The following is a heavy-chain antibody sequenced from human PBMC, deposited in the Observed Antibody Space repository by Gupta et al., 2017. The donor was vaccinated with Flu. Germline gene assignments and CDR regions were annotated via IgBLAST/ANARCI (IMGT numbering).Heavy chain of an antibody. Sequence: QVQLQQWGAGLLKPSETLSLTCAVYGGSFSGYYWSWIRQPPGKGLEWIGEINHSGSTNYNPSLKSRVTISVDTSKNQCSLKLSSVTAADTAVYYCARGYVRCFHYYYGMDVWGQGTTVTVSS. CDR1: GGSFSGYY. CDR3: ARGYVRCFHYYYGMDV. D-gene: IGHD3-10*02. CDR2: INHSGST. V-gene: IGHV4-34*01. J-gene: IGHJ6*02.